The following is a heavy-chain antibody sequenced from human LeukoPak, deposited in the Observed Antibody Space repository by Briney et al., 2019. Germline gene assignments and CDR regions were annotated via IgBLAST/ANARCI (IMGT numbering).Heavy chain of an antibody. J-gene: IGHJ6*03. Sequence: GGSLRLSCAASGFTFSSYWMSWVRQAPGKGLEWVANIKQDGSEKYYVDSVKGRFTISRDNAKNSLYLQMNSLRAEDTAVYYCARAPTGYYHYYYMDVWGKGTTVTVSS. CDR3: ARAPTGYYHYYYMDV. CDR2: IKQDGSEK. CDR1: GFTFSSYW. V-gene: IGHV3-7*01.